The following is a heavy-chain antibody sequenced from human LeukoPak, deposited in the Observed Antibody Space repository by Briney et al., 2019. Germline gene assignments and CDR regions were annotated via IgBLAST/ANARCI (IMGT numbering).Heavy chain of an antibody. V-gene: IGHV1-69*13. CDR1: GGTFSSYA. D-gene: IGHD2-2*01. CDR3: ARAQEPYCSSTSCTKSWFDP. J-gene: IGHJ5*02. CDR2: IIPIFGTA. Sequence: ASVKVSCKASGGTFSSYAISWVRQAPGQGLEWMGGIIPIFGTANYAQKFQGRVTITADESTSTAYMELSSLRSEDTAVYYCARAQEPYCSSTSCTKSWFDPWGQGTLVTVSS.